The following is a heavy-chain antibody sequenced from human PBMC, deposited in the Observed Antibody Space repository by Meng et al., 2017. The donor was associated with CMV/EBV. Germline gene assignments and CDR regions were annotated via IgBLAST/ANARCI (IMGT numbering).Heavy chain of an antibody. CDR3: TRDAHLTTVTPNWFDP. CDR2: INPNSGDT. J-gene: IGHJ5*02. CDR1: GDTFTDYY. V-gene: IGHV1-2*02. D-gene: IGHD4-17*01. Sequence: QGQLVQCGAELRKPGASGKVSCKASGDTFTDYYMHWVRQAPGQGLEWMGCINPNSGDTNYAQKFQGRVTMTRDTSISTAYMELSRLRSDDTAVYYCTRDAHLTTVTPNWFDPWGQGTLVTVSS.